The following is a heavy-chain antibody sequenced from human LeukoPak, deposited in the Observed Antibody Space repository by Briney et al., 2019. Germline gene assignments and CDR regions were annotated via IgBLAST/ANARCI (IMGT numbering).Heavy chain of an antibody. CDR3: AKPYSGSYFDY. CDR2: IYSGGTT. V-gene: IGHV3-66*04. CDR1: GFTVSSNY. Sequence: GGSLRLSCAASGFTVSSNYMSWVRQAPGKGLEWVSVIYSGGTTYYADSVKGRFTISRDNSKNTVYLQMNSLRAEDTAVYYCAKPYSGSYFDYWGQGTLVTVSS. J-gene: IGHJ4*02. D-gene: IGHD1-26*01.